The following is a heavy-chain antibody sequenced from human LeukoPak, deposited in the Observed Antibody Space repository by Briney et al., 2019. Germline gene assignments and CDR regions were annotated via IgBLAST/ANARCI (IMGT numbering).Heavy chain of an antibody. D-gene: IGHD3-22*01. Sequence: PSETLSLTCTVSGGSISSYYWSWIRQPPGKGLEWIGYIYYSGSTNYNPSLKSRVTISVDTSKNQFSLKLSSVTAADTAVYYCARKGPYYYDSSGPVMDVWGKGTTVTVSS. V-gene: IGHV4-59*01. CDR1: GGSISSYY. J-gene: IGHJ6*03. CDR3: ARKGPYYYDSSGPVMDV. CDR2: IYYSGST.